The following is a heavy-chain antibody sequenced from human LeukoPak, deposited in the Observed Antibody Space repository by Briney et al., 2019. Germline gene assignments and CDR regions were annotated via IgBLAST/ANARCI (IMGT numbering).Heavy chain of an antibody. J-gene: IGHJ5*02. CDR2: ISSNGGST. CDR1: GFTFSSYA. Sequence: GGSLRLSCAASGFTFSSYAMHWVRQAPGEGLEYVSAISSNGGSTYYANSVKGRFTISRDNSKNTLYLQMGSLRAEDMAVYYCARLWFDPWGQGTLVTVSS. CDR3: ARLWFDP. V-gene: IGHV3-64*01.